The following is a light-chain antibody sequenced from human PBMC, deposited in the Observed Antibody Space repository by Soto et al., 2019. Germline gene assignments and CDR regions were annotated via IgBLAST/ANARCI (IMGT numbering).Light chain of an antibody. Sequence: QSVLTHPAYVSGSPGQSITISCTGTSSDDGGYNYVSCYRQLPGKARELMIYEVSNRPSGVSNRFSGSKSGNTASLTISGLQAEDEADYYCSSYTSSSTLVFGTGTKVTVL. V-gene: IGLV2-14*01. CDR1: SSDDGGYNY. CDR2: EVS. J-gene: IGLJ1*01. CDR3: SSYTSSSTLV.